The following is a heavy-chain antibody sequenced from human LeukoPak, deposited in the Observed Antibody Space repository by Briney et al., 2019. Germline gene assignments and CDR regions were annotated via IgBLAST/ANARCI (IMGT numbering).Heavy chain of an antibody. CDR3: ARVGVNAFSWFDY. Sequence: SETLSLTCSVSGYSVSSGYYWGWIRQPPGQGLEWIGSMYHSGSTYYNPSLKSRVTISVDTSKNQFSLKLSSVTAADTAVYYCARVGVNAFSWFDYWGQGTLVTVSS. V-gene: IGHV4-38-2*02. D-gene: IGHD3-10*01. J-gene: IGHJ4*02. CDR1: GYSVSSGYY. CDR2: MYHSGST.